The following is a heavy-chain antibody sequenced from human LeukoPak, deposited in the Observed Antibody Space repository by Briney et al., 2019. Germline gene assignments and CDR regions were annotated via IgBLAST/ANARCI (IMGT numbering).Heavy chain of an antibody. V-gene: IGHV4-34*01. CDR1: GGSFSGYY. CDR3: ARHAGVGATVASYFDY. J-gene: IGHJ4*02. D-gene: IGHD1-26*01. CDR2: INHSEST. Sequence: SETLSLTCAVYGGSFSGYYWSWIRHPPGQGREWVGKINHSESTNYHPTLKIRVTITVDTSKNQCSLKRSSGTAADTAVHYCARHAGVGATVASYFDYWGQGTLVTVSS.